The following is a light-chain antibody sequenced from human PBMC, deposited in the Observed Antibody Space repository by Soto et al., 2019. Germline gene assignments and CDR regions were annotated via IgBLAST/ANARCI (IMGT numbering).Light chain of an antibody. J-gene: IGKJ1*01. V-gene: IGKV3-15*01. CDR2: GAS. CDR1: QSVSSS. Sequence: EIMMTQSPATLSVSPGERATLSCRATQSVSSSLAWYQQKPGQAPRLLIYGASTRGTGIPARFSGSGSGTEFTLTINSLQSEDFAVYYCQQYNNWWTFGQGTKVEIK. CDR3: QQYNNWWT.